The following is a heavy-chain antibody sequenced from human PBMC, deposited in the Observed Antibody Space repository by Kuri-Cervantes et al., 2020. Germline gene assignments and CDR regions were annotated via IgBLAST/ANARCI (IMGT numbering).Heavy chain of an antibody. CDR1: GGSISSSCYY. CDR2: IYYSGST. CDR3: ARLFVDYYDSSGYVGF. Sequence: SETLSLTCTVSGGSISSSCYYRGWIRQPPGKGLEWIGSIYYSGSTYYNPSLKSRVTISVDTSKNQFSLKLSSVTAADTAVYYCARLFVDYYDSSGYVGFWGQGTLVTVSS. V-gene: IGHV4-39*01. J-gene: IGHJ4*02. D-gene: IGHD3-22*01.